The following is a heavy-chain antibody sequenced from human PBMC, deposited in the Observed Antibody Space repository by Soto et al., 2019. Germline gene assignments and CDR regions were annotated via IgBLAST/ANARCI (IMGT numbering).Heavy chain of an antibody. J-gene: IGHJ6*02. V-gene: IGHV5-51*01. CDR2: IYPGDSDT. Sequence: GESLKISCKGSGYSFTSYWIGWVRQMPGKGLEWMGIIYPGDSDTRYSPSFQGQVTISADKSISTAYLQWSSLKASDTAMYYCARQGRSGSYEGYYYYYGMDVWGQGTTVTVSS. CDR3: ARQGRSGSYEGYYYYYGMDV. D-gene: IGHD1-26*01. CDR1: GYSFTSYW.